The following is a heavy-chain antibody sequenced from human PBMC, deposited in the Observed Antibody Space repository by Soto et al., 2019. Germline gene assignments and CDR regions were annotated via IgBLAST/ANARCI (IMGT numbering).Heavy chain of an antibody. J-gene: IGHJ4*02. D-gene: IGHD4-17*01. V-gene: IGHV4-30-2*01. Sequence: SETLSLICAVSGGSISSGGYSWSWIRQPAGKGLEWIGFIYHSGSTNYNPSLKSRVTMSVDRSKNQFSLKLRSVTAADTAVYYCARATVTYSYFDYWGQGTLVTVSS. CDR2: IYHSGST. CDR3: ARATVTYSYFDY. CDR1: GGSISSGGYS.